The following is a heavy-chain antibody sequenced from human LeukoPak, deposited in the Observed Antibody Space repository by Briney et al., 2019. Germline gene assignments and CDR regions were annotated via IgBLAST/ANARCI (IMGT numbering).Heavy chain of an antibody. V-gene: IGHV1-58*02. CDR2: IVVGSGNT. D-gene: IGHD2-2*01. Sequence: GASVKVSCKASGFTFSSSAIQWVRQVRGQGLEWIGWIVVGSGNTNYAQKFQDRVTITKDMSTMTAYMELSSLRSEDTALYYCAAVFFSSTVPYFDHWAQGTLVTVSS. J-gene: IGHJ4*02. CDR3: AAVFFSSTVPYFDH. CDR1: GFTFSSSA.